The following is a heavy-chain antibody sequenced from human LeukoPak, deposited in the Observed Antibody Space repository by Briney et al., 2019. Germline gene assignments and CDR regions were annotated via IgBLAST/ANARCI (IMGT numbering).Heavy chain of an antibody. CDR2: INPSGGST. V-gene: IGHV1-46*01. Sequence: GASVKVSCKASGYSFSSYYMRWVRQAPGQGLEWMGIINPSGGSTTYAQKFRDRVTMTRDTSTTTVYMELSSLKSEDTAVYYCARWTGTTGLDYWGQGTLVTVSS. J-gene: IGHJ4*02. CDR3: ARWTGTTGLDY. D-gene: IGHD1-1*01. CDR1: GYSFSSYY.